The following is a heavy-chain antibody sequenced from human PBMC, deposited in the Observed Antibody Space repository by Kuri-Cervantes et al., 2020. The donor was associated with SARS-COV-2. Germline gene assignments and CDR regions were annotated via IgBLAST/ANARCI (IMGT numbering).Heavy chain of an antibody. Sequence: GSLRLSCVVSGGALNTYNWWTWVRQPPGKGLQWIGEIFHDGSTKFNPSLSLRGRVTMSLDKSKNQLSLNLTSVTAADTAVYYRARESTYTFDIWGQGTLVTVSS. CDR2: IFHDGST. D-gene: IGHD2-2*02. CDR3: ARESTYTFDI. V-gene: IGHV4-4*02. J-gene: IGHJ3*02. CDR1: GGALNTYNW.